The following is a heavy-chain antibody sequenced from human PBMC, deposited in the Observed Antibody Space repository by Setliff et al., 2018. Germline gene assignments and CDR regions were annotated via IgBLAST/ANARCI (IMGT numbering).Heavy chain of an antibody. CDR1: GGTFGTNA. Sequence: ASVKVSCKASGGTFGTNAVSWVRQAPGQGLEWMGGIIPGVGATSFAQKFQGRVTLTTDEATRTAYMELNELTSEDTAIYYCSRCLIVVVPGFYGMDFWGQVTTVTVSS. D-gene: IGHD2-2*01. CDR2: IIPGVGAT. V-gene: IGHV1-69*05. J-gene: IGHJ6*02. CDR3: SRCLIVVVPGFYGMDF.